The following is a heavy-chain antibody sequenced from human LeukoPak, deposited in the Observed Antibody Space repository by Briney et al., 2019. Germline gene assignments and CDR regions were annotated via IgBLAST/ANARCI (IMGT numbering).Heavy chain of an antibody. CDR2: IYSTGTT. Sequence: PSDTLSLTCTVSGGSISSYFWSWIRQPAAKGLEWIGRIYSTGTTDYNPSLKSRVTMSVDTSKNQFSLKLSSVTAADTAVYCCVRYSSGSKFYYWGQGILVIVSS. CDR3: VRYSSGSKFYY. J-gene: IGHJ4*02. CDR1: GGSISSYF. D-gene: IGHD3-10*01. V-gene: IGHV4-4*07.